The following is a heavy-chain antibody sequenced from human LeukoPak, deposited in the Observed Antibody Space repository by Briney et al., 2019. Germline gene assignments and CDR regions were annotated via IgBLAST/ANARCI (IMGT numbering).Heavy chain of an antibody. CDR1: GGSFSGYY. D-gene: IGHD6-19*01. J-gene: IGHJ2*01. V-gene: IGHV4-34*01. CDR3: ARTQAVAATGRYFDL. CDR2: INHSGST. Sequence: PSETLSLTCAVYGGSFSGYYWSWIRQPPGKGLEWIGEINHSGSTNYNPSLKRRVTISVDTSKNQFSLKLSSVTAADTAVYYCARTQAVAATGRYFDLWGRGTLVTVSS.